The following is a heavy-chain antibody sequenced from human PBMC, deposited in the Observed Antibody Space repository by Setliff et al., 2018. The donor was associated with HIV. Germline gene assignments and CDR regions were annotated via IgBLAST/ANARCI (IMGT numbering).Heavy chain of an antibody. CDR3: ATKPRPIMVVPAATYWYFDL. D-gene: IGHD2-2*01. CDR2: IWHDGSRK. Sequence: GGSLRLSCAASGFIFSSYGMHWVRQAPGKGLEWVAIIWHDGSRKYYGDSVKGRFTISRDNSKNTLYLQMNSLRAEDTAIYYCATKPRPIMVVPAATYWYFDLWGRGTLVTVSS. J-gene: IGHJ2*01. CDR1: GFIFSSYG. V-gene: IGHV3-33*01.